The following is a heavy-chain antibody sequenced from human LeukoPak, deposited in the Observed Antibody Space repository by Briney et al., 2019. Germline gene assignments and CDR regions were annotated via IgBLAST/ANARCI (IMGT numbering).Heavy chain of an antibody. V-gene: IGHV4-39*07. CDR3: ARDGIAVAGTGIYYFDY. J-gene: IGHJ4*02. CDR1: GGSISSSSYY. D-gene: IGHD6-19*01. CDR2: IYYSGST. Sequence: PSETLSLTCTVSGGSISSSSYYWGWIRQPPGKGLEWIGSIYYSGSTYYNPSLKSRVTISVDTSKNQFSLKLSSVTAADTAVYYCARDGIAVAGTGIYYFDYWGQGTLVTVSS.